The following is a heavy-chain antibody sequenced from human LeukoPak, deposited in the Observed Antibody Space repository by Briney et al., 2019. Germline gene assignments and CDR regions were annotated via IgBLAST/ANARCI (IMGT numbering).Heavy chain of an antibody. CDR3: ARVALGYDILTGYYKDNDAFDI. J-gene: IGHJ3*02. D-gene: IGHD3-9*01. CDR1: GVSISSYY. V-gene: IGHV4-4*07. Sequence: PSETLSLTCIVSGVSISSYYWSWIRQPAGKGLEWIGRIYTSGSTNYNPSLKSRVTMSVDTSKNQFSLKLSSVTAADTAVYYCARVALGYDILTGYYKDNDAFDIWGQGTMVTVSS. CDR2: IYTSGST.